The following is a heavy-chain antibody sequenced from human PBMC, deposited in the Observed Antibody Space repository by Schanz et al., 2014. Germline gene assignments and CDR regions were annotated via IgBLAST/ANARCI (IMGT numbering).Heavy chain of an antibody. V-gene: IGHV1-18*01. Sequence: QVQLVQSGGEVKTPGASVKVSCKASGYTFTRSGISWVRQAPGQGLEWMGWIGGSDGNTNFAQKFQGSVTMTTDTSTSTVYMELRSRTSDDSAVDYCARDRDQWDGNYLDYWGQGTLVTVSS. J-gene: IGHJ4*02. CDR1: GYTFTRSG. CDR3: ARDRDQWDGNYLDY. CDR2: IGGSDGNT. D-gene: IGHD1-26*01.